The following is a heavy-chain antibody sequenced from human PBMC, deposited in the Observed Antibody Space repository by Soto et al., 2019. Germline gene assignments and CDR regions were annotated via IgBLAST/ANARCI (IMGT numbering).Heavy chain of an antibody. D-gene: IGHD6-13*01. Sequence: GESLKISCKGSGYSFTSYWIGWVRQMPGKGLEWMGIIYPGDSDTRYSPSFQGQVTISADKSISTDYLQWSSLKASDTAMYYCARSAAAGTAGYYGMDVWGQGTTVTVSS. CDR2: IYPGDSDT. V-gene: IGHV5-51*01. J-gene: IGHJ6*02. CDR3: ARSAAAGTAGYYGMDV. CDR1: GYSFTSYW.